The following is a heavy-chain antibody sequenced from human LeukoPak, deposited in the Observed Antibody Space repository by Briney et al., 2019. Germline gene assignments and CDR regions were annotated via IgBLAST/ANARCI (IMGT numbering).Heavy chain of an antibody. CDR2: ISSSRSYI. D-gene: IGHD2-15*01. CDR1: GFTFSTSS. V-gene: IGHV3-21*01. CDR3: AREGGFCFGDTCRFFDF. J-gene: IGHJ4*02. Sequence: PGGSLRLSCAVSGFTFSTSSLNWVRQAPGKGLEWVSSISSSRSYIYYADSVKGRFTISRDNAKNSLYLQMNSLGAEDTAVYYCAREGGFCFGDTCRFFDFWGQGTLVTVSS.